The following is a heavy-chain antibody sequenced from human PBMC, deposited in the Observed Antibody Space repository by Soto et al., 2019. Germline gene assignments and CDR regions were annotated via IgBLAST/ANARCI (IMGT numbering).Heavy chain of an antibody. D-gene: IGHD6-13*01. CDR3: ARRYSSSWYARGWFDP. Sequence: SETLSLTCTVSGGSIRSSSYYWGWIRQPPGKGLEWIGSIYYSGSTYYNPSLKSRVTISVDTSKNQFSLKLSSVTAADTAVYYCARRYSSSWYARGWFDPWGQGTLVTVSS. CDR1: GGSIRSSSYY. J-gene: IGHJ5*02. V-gene: IGHV4-39*01. CDR2: IYYSGST.